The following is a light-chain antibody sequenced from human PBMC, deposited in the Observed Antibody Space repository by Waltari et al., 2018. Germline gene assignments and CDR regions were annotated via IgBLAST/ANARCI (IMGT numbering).Light chain of an antibody. CDR2: DAS. J-gene: IGKJ3*01. V-gene: IGKV3D-11*01. CDR1: QVVTNY. Sequence: ATQSCMAMQVVTNYLAWYQHKPGQAPRLLIYDASNRATGMPARFSGSVSGTYFTLTISSLEPEDFAVYYCHERSNWVFTFGPGTKVDI. CDR3: HERSNWVFT.